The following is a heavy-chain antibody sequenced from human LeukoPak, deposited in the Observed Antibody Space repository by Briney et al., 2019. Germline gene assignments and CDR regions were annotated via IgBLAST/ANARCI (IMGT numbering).Heavy chain of an antibody. CDR2: INPSGGST. CDR1: GDTFRNYE. Sequence: ASVKVSCKASGDTFRNYEITWVRQAPGQGLEWMGIINPSGGSTSYAQKFQGRVTMTRDTSTSTVYMELSSLRSEDTAVYYCARDLGDGNNYEFDYWGQGTLVTVSS. V-gene: IGHV1-46*01. D-gene: IGHD5-24*01. J-gene: IGHJ4*02. CDR3: ARDLGDGNNYEFDY.